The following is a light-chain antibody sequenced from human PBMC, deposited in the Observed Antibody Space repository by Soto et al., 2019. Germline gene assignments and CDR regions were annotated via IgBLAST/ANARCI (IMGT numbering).Light chain of an antibody. J-gene: IGKJ4*01. V-gene: IGKV3-11*01. CDR3: QQRNNWPLT. CDR2: DAS. Sequence: EIVLTQSPATLSLSPGERATLSCRASQSISSHLAWYQQKPGQAPILLMYDASNRATGIPARFSGGGSGTDFTLTISSLEPEDLAVYYCQQRNNWPLTFGGGTKVEIK. CDR1: QSISSH.